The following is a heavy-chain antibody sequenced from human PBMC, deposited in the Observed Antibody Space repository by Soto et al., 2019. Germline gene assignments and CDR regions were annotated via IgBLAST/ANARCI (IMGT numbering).Heavy chain of an antibody. V-gene: IGHV3-30-3*01. Sequence: GGSLRLSCAASGFTFSSYAMHWVRQAPGKGLEWVAVKSYDGSNKYYADSVKGRFTISRDNSKNTLYLQMNSLRAEDTAVYYCARVTEHAWPDYWGQGTLVTVSS. CDR3: ARVTEHAWPDY. J-gene: IGHJ4*02. CDR2: KSYDGSNK. D-gene: IGHD1-1*01. CDR1: GFTFSSYA.